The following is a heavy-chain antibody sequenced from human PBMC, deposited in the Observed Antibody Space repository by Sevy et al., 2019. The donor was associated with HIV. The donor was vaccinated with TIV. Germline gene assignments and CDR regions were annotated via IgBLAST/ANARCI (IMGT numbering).Heavy chain of an antibody. CDR1: GYSISSGYY. CDR3: VTDGYNPYYYYYYGMDV. D-gene: IGHD5-12*01. CDR2: IYHRGST. J-gene: IGHJ6*02. Sequence: SETLSLTCAVSGYSISSGYYWGWIRQPPGKGLEWIGSIYHRGSTYYNPSLKSRVTISVDTSKNQFSLKLSSVTAADTAVYYCVTDGYNPYYYYYYGMDVWGQGTTVTVSS. V-gene: IGHV4-38-2*01.